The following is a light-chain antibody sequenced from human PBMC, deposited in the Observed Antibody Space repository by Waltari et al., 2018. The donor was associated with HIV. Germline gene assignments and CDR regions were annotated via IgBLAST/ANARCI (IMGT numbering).Light chain of an antibody. J-gene: IGLJ2*01. CDR1: TLGDTF. CDR3: QAWVSRTAWVI. Sequence: SYDLAQPPSVSVSPGQTASITCSGYTLGDTFASWYQQSPGQSPLLIIKQDTRRPSGIPDRFSGSHSGNAATLTISETQAMDEADYFCQAWVSRTAWVIFGGGTKLTVV. V-gene: IGLV3-1*01. CDR2: QDT.